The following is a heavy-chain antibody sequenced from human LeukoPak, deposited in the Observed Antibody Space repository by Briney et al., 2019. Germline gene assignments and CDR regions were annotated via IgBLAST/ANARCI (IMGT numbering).Heavy chain of an antibody. Sequence: ASVKVSCKASGYTFTGNYMHWVRQAPGQGLEWMGRINPNSGGTNYAQKFQGRVTMTRDTSISTAYMELSRLRSDDTAVYYCARDLGTRLLWFGEDYFDYWGQGTLVTVSS. V-gene: IGHV1-2*06. CDR2: INPNSGGT. J-gene: IGHJ4*02. CDR1: GYTFTGNY. CDR3: ARDLGTRLLWFGEDYFDY. D-gene: IGHD3-10*01.